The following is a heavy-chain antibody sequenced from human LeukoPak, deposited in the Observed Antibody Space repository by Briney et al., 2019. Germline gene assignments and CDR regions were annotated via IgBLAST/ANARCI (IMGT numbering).Heavy chain of an antibody. Sequence: ASVKVSCKASGGTFSSYAISWVRQAPGQGLEWMGRIIPIFGIANYAQKFQGRVTITADKSTRTAYMELSSLRSEDTAVYYCARDICPILTYSSGFNWFDPWGQGTLVTVSS. CDR3: ARDICPILTYSSGFNWFDP. D-gene: IGHD6-19*01. V-gene: IGHV1-69*04. CDR2: IIPIFGIA. CDR1: GGTFSSYA. J-gene: IGHJ5*02.